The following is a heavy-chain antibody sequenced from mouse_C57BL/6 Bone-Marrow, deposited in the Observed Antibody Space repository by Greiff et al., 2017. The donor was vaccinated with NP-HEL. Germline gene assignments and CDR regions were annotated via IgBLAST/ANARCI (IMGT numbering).Heavy chain of an antibody. CDR2: ISYSGST. Sequence: EVKLVESGPGLAKPSQTLSLTCSVTGYSITSDYWNWIRKFPGNKLEYMGYISYSGSTYYNPSLKSRISITRDTSKNQYYLQLNSVTTEDTATYYCARESYYYGSSHWYFDVWGTGTTVTVSS. J-gene: IGHJ1*03. CDR3: ARESYYYGSSHWYFDV. V-gene: IGHV3-8*01. D-gene: IGHD1-1*01. CDR1: GYSITSDY.